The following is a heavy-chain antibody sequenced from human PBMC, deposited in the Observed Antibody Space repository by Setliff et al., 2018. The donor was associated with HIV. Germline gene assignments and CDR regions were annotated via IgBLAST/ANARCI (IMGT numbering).Heavy chain of an antibody. CDR1: GDTFSNYA. CDR3: ARAGRRGREQGSKGFDP. V-gene: IGHV1-69*05. CDR2: IIPIFGTA. J-gene: IGHJ5*02. D-gene: IGHD1-26*01. Sequence: SVKVSCKASGDTFSNYAISWVRQAPGQGLEWMGGIIPIFGTASHAQKFQGRVTITTDESTSTAYMELSSLRSEDTAVYYCARAGRRGREQGSKGFDPWGQGTLVTVSS.